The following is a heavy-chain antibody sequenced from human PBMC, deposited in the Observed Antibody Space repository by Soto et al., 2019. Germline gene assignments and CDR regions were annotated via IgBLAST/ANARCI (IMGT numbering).Heavy chain of an antibody. Sequence: QVQLVESGGGVVQPGRSLRLSCAASGFTFSSYAMHWVRQAPGKGLECVAVISYDGSNKFYRDSVKGRFTISRDNSKNTLYRQLHSMRYEDTAVYYCARGDREDIAVVVGARPGEYGVAVWAQGTTVTVSS. V-gene: IGHV3-30-3*01. J-gene: IGHJ6*02. CDR1: GFTFSSYA. CDR3: ARGDREDIAVVVGARPGEYGVAV. CDR2: ISYDGSNK. D-gene: IGHD2-15*01.